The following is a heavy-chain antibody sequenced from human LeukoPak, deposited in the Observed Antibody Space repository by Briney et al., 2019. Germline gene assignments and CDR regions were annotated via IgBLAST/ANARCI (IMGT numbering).Heavy chain of an antibody. CDR2: IRSKANSYAT. D-gene: IGHD1-26*01. CDR1: GFTFSGSA. J-gene: IGHJ3*02. Sequence: QPGGSLRLSCAASGFTFSGSAMHWVRQASGKGLEWVGRIRSKANSYATAYAASVKGRFTISRDDSKNTAYLQMNSLKTEDTAVYYCTRHAEWELLDDAFDIWGQGTMVTVSS. CDR3: TRHAEWELLDDAFDI. V-gene: IGHV3-73*01.